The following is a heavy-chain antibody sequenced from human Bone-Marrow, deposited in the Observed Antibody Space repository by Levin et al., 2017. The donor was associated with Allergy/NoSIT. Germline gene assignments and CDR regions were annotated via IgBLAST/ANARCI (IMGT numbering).Heavy chain of an antibody. CDR2: FDPEDGET. CDR1: EYTLTDLS. D-gene: IGHD3-10*01. CDR3: TTEVATGSRDAFEI. J-gene: IGHJ3*02. V-gene: IGHV1-24*01. Sequence: ASVKVSCKVSEYTLTDLSTHWVRQAPGKGLEWMGGFDPEDGETIYAQKCQGRVTVTEDTSTDTANMELSSLGSEDPAVYNCTTEVATGSRDAFEIWGQGRMVTVSS.